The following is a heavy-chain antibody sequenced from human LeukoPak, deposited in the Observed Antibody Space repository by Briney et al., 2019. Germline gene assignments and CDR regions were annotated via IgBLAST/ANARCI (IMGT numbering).Heavy chain of an antibody. CDR2: SNAGNGNT. J-gene: IGHJ4*02. D-gene: IGHD3-22*01. CDR3: ARAYNYYDSSGCYLGYYFDY. V-gene: IGHV1-3*02. Sequence: ASVKVSCKASGYTFTSYAMHWVRQAPGQRLEWMGWSNAGNGNTKYSQEFQGRVTITRDTSASTAYMELSSLRSEDMAVYYCARAYNYYDSSGCYLGYYFDYWGQGTLVTVSS. CDR1: GYTFTSYA.